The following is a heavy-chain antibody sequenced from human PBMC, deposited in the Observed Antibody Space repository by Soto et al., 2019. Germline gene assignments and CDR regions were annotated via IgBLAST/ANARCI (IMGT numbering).Heavy chain of an antibody. D-gene: IGHD3-3*01. J-gene: IGHJ4*02. CDR1: GFTFSSYS. V-gene: IGHV3-21*01. CDR2: ISSSSSYI. Sequence: EVQLVESGGGLVKPGGALRLSCAASGFTFSSYSMNWVRQAPGKGLEWVSSISSSSSYIYYADSVKGRFTISRDNAKNSLYLKMNSLRAEDTAVYYCARDRRFLESTHYYFDYWGQGTLVTVSS. CDR3: ARDRRFLESTHYYFDY.